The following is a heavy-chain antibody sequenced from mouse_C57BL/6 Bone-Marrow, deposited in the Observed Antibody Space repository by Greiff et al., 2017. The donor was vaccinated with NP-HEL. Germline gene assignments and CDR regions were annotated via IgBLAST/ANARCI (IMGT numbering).Heavy chain of an antibody. CDR3: ALYGNSHYWYFDV. D-gene: IGHD2-1*01. CDR1: GFNIKNTY. V-gene: IGHV14-3*01. J-gene: IGHJ1*03. Sequence: EVQLQESVAELVRPGASVKLSCTASGFNIKNTYMHWVKQRPEQGLEWIGRIDPANGNTKYAPKFQGKATITADTSSNTAYLQLSSLTSEDTAIYFCALYGNSHYWYFDVWGTETTVTVSS. CDR2: IDPANGNT.